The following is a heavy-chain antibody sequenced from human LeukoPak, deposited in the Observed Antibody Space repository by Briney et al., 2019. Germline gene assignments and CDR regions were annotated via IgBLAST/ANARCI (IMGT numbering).Heavy chain of an antibody. Sequence: GGSLRLSCVASGFTFSNYGMHWVRQAPGMGLEWVAVRSDDGSAQHYADSVRGRFTISRDNSKNTLSLQMNSLRPEDTAMYFCAKDRDPYSSGTWDSWGQGTLVIVSS. J-gene: IGHJ1*01. D-gene: IGHD3-22*01. V-gene: IGHV3-30*18. CDR3: AKDRDPYSSGTWDS. CDR2: RSDDGSAQ. CDR1: GFTFSNYG.